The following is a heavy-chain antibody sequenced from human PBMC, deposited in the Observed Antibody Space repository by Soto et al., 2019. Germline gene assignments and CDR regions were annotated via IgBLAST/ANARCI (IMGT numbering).Heavy chain of an antibody. CDR2: ISYDGSNK. D-gene: IGHD6-19*01. CDR1: GFTFSSYG. J-gene: IGHJ4*02. V-gene: IGHV3-30*03. Sequence: QVQLVESGGGVVQPGRSLRLSCAASGFTFSSYGMHWVRQAPGKGLEWVAVISYDGSNKYYADSVKGRFTISRDNSKNTLYLQMNSLRAEDTAVYYCATARSEQWLILPHYWGQGTLVTVSS. CDR3: ATARSEQWLILPHY.